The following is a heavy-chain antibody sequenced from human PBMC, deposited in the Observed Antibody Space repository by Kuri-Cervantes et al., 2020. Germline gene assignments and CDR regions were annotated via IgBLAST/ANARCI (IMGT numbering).Heavy chain of an antibody. J-gene: IGHJ4*02. V-gene: IGHV4-30-4*01. CDR1: GGSISSGDYY. D-gene: IGHD3-9*01. CDR2: IYYSGST. CDR3: ARERSNRSNVLRYFDWLPYFDY. Sequence: SCTVSGGSISSGDYYWSWIRQPPGKGLEWIGYIYYSGSTYYNPSLKSRVTISVDTSKNQFSLKLSSVTAADTAVYYCARERSNRSNVLRYFDWLPYFDYWGQGTLITVSS.